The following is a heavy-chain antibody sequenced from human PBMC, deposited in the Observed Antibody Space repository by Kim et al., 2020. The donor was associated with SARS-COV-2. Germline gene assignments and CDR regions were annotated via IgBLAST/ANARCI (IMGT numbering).Heavy chain of an antibody. CDR2: INAGNGNT. CDR1: GYTFTSYA. Sequence: ASVKVSCKASGYTFTSYAMHWVRQAPGQRLEWMGWINAGNGNTKYSQKFQGRVTITRDTSASTAYMELSSLRSEDTAVYYCARGDRITGTTLWVFDPHPFDPWGQGTLVTVSS. J-gene: IGHJ5*02. CDR3: ARGDRITGTTLWVFDPHPFDP. D-gene: IGHD1-7*01. V-gene: IGHV1-3*01.